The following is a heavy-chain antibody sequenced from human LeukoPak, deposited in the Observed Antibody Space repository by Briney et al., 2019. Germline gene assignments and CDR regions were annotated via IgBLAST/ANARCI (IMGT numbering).Heavy chain of an antibody. V-gene: IGHV5-51*01. Sequence: GESLKISCKGSGYSFTSYWIGWVRQMPGEGLEWMGIIYPGDSDTRYSPSFQGQVTISADKSISTAYLQWSSLKASDTAMYYCARHPLSSWHEIDYWGQGTLVTVSS. CDR2: IYPGDSDT. CDR1: GYSFTSYW. CDR3: ARHPLSSWHEIDY. J-gene: IGHJ4*02. D-gene: IGHD6-13*01.